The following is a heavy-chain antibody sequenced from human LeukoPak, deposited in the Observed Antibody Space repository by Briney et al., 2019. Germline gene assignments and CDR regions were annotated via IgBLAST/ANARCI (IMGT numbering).Heavy chain of an antibody. CDR2: IRSKTDGGTT. D-gene: IGHD1-26*01. J-gene: IGHJ4*02. CDR3: TTHVADLAYSGSYFDD. V-gene: IGHV3-15*01. CDR1: GFTFSNAW. Sequence: GGSLRLSCAASGFTFSNAWMSWVRQAPGKGLEYIGRIRSKTDGGTTDYNAPVKGRFSISRDDSRNTLYLQLHSLKTEDTGVYYCTTHVADLAYSGSYFDDWGQGTLVTVSS.